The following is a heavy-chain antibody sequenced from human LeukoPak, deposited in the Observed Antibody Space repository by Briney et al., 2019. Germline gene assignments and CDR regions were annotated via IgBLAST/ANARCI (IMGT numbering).Heavy chain of an antibody. V-gene: IGHV3-48*03. CDR1: GFTFSSYE. D-gene: IGHD4-17*01. CDR2: ISSSGSTI. J-gene: IGHJ4*02. Sequence: PGGSLRLPCAASGFTFSSYEMNWVRQAPGKGLEWVSYISSSGSTIYYADSVKGRFTISRDNSKNTLYLQMNSLRAEDTAVYYCARDAYGDYDYWGQGTLVTVSS. CDR3: ARDAYGDYDY.